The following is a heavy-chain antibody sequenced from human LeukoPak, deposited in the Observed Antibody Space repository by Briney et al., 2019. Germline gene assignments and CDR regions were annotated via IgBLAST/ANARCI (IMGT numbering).Heavy chain of an antibody. Sequence: SGGSLRLSCAASGFTFSSYGMHWVRQAPGKGLEWVAFIRYDGSNKYYADSVKGRFTISRDNSKNTLYLQMNSLRAEDTAVYYCAKDPRTYYYDSSGYLDYWGQGTLVTVSS. CDR2: IRYDGSNK. CDR3: AKDPRTYYYDSSGYLDY. D-gene: IGHD3-22*01. CDR1: GFTFSSYG. V-gene: IGHV3-30*02. J-gene: IGHJ4*02.